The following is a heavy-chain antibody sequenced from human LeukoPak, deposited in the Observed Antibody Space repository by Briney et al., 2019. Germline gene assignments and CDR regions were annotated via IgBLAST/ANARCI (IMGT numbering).Heavy chain of an antibody. CDR3: AKDDSWAGDRYFDY. CDR2: ISYDGSNK. D-gene: IGHD3-22*01. CDR1: GFTFSSYG. Sequence: PGRSLRLSCAASGFTFSSYGMHWFRQAPGKGLEWVAVISYDGSNKYYADSVKGRFTISRDNSKNTLYLQMNSLRAEDTAVYYCAKDDSWAGDRYFDYWGQGTLVTVSS. V-gene: IGHV3-30*18. J-gene: IGHJ4*02.